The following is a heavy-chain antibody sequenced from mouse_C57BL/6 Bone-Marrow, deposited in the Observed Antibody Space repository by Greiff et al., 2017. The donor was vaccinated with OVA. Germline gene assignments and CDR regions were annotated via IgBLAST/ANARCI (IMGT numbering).Heavy chain of an antibody. J-gene: IGHJ2*01. Sequence: VQLQQPGAELVKPGASVKMSCKASGYTFTSYWITWVKQRPGQGLEWIGDIYPGSGSTNYNEKFKSKATLTVDTSSSTAYRQRSSLTSEDSAVYYCARDYGSLDYWGQGTTLTVSS. CDR2: IYPGSGST. CDR1: GYTFTSYW. CDR3: ARDYGSLDY. D-gene: IGHD1-1*01. V-gene: IGHV1-55*01.